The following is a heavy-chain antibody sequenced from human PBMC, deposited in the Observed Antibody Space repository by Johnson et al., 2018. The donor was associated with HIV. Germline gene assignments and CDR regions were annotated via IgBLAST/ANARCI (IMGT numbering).Heavy chain of an antibody. Sequence: VQLVESGGGVVQPGGSLRLSCAASEFTFSYYWMTWVRQAPGKGLEWVANIKQDGSEKYYVDSVKGRFTISRDNAKNSLYLQMNSLRVEDTAVYYCARELDGSGYHPAEAAVDVWGQGTMVTVSS. J-gene: IGHJ3*01. D-gene: IGHD3-22*01. CDR3: ARELDGSGYHPAEAAVDV. CDR1: EFTFSYYW. V-gene: IGHV3-7*05. CDR2: IKQDGSEK.